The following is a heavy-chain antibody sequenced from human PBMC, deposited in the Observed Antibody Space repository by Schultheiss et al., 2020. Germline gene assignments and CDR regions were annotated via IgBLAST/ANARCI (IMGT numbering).Heavy chain of an antibody. CDR3: ARDRGGDSNSRYFFYYYIDV. CDR1: GGSISSYY. J-gene: IGHJ6*03. D-gene: IGHD6-6*01. Sequence: SETLSLTCTVSGGSISSYYWSWIRQPPGKGLEWIGYIYYSGSTNYNPSLKSRVTISVDTSKNQFSLKLSSVTAADTAVYYCARDRGGDSNSRYFFYYYIDVWGKGTTVTVSS. V-gene: IGHV4-59*01. CDR2: IYYSGST.